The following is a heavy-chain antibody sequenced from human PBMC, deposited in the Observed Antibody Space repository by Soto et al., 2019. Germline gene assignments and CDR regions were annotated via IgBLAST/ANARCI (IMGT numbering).Heavy chain of an antibody. V-gene: IGHV4-59*01. CDR1: GGSIRSYY. J-gene: IGHJ4*02. D-gene: IGHD3-10*01. CDR3: ARGSMVRGPTPFDY. CDR2: VYYSGSA. Sequence: SETLSLTCNVSGGSIRSYYWNWIRQPPGKTLEWIGDVYYSGSANYNPSLKSRVTISVDISRNQFSLKLNSVTAADMAVYYCARGSMVRGPTPFDYWGQGTLVTVSS.